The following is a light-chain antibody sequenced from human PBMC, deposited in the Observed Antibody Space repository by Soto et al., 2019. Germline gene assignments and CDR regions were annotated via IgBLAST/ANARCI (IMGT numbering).Light chain of an antibody. V-gene: IGKV1-39*01. CDR1: RSISNY. J-gene: IGKJ1*01. Sequence: DIQVTQSPSSLSASVGDRVTITCRANRSISNYLNWYQQKSGKAPRLLIYAASSLQTGVPSRFSGTGAGTAFTLTITSLQPEDSATYYCQQSYSVPRFGQGTRVDLK. CDR2: AAS. CDR3: QQSYSVPR.